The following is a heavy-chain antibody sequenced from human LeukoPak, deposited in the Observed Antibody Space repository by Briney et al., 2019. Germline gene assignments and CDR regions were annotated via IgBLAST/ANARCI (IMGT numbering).Heavy chain of an antibody. Sequence: PGGSLRLSCAASGFTVSSYGMTWVRQAPGKGLGWVSAFSATDGSAQYAESVKGRFTISRDNSKSSLYLQMNSLRDEDTAVYYCAKARIAAAGTGAFDVWGQGTMVTVSS. V-gene: IGHV3-23*01. D-gene: IGHD6-13*01. CDR2: FSATDGSA. CDR1: GFTVSSYG. CDR3: AKARIAAAGTGAFDV. J-gene: IGHJ3*01.